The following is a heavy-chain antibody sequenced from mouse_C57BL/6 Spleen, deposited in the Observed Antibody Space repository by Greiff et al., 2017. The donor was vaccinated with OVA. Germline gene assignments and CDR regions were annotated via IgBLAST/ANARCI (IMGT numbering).Heavy chain of an antibody. V-gene: IGHV1-55*01. J-gene: IGHJ2*01. D-gene: IGHD2-3*01. CDR2: IYPGSGST. CDR3: ARGYDDYGDY. CDR1: GYTFTSYW. Sequence: QVQLQQSGAELVKPGASVKMSCKASGYTFTSYWITWVKQRPGQGLEWIGDIYPGSGSTNYNEKFKSKATLTVDKSSSTAYMQLSSLTSEDSAVYYCARGYDDYGDYWGQGTTLTVSS.